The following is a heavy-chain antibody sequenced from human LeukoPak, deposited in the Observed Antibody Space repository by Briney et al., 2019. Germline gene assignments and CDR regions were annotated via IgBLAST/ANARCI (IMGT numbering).Heavy chain of an antibody. CDR3: ARETYDYVWGSYRYTRNYAFDI. Sequence: QSGGSLRPSCAASGFTFSSYWMSWVRQAPGKGLEWVANIKQDGSEKYYVDSVKGRFTISRDNAKNSLYLQMNSLRAEDTAVYYCARETYDYVWGSYRYTRNYAFDIWGQGTMVTVSS. V-gene: IGHV3-7*01. CDR1: GFTFSSYW. J-gene: IGHJ3*02. D-gene: IGHD3-16*02. CDR2: IKQDGSEK.